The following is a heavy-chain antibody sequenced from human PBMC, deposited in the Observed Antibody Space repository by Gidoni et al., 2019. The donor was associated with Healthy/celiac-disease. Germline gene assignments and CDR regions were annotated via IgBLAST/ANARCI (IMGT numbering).Heavy chain of an antibody. J-gene: IGHJ4*02. CDR2: TYYRSKWYN. D-gene: IGHD5-12*01. CDR1: GASVPSNSAA. V-gene: IGHV6-1*01. Sequence: QAQLQQSGPGLVKPSQTLSLPCAIYGASVPSNSAAWNWIRQSPSRGLEWLGRTYYRSKWYNDYAVSVKSRITINPYTSKNQFSLQLNSVTPEDTAVYYCARDRRLLVAFDYWGQGTLVTVSS. CDR3: ARDRRLLVAFDY.